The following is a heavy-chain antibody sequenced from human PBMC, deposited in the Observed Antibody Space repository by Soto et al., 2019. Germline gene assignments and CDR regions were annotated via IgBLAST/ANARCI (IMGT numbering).Heavy chain of an antibody. Sequence: QVQLVESGGGVGQWGGSLRLSCAASGFTFRSYGMHWVRQAPGKGLEWVAVIWDDESYEYYADSVKGRFIISRDNPKNTVYLQMNSLRAEDTAVYHCARDWAQGNSGYVDHWGQGTLVIVPS. CDR3: ARDWAQGNSGYVDH. V-gene: IGHV3-33*01. J-gene: IGHJ4*02. CDR2: IWDDESYE. CDR1: GFTFRSYG. D-gene: IGHD5-12*01.